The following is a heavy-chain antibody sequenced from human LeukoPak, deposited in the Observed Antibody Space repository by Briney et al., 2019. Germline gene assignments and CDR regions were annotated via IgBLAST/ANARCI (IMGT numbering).Heavy chain of an antibody. Sequence: GGSLRLSCAASGFTFSSYWMHWVRQAPGKGLVWVSRINADGSSTSYADSVKGRFTISRDNAKNKLYLQMNSLRAEDTAVYYCARGSGYYGNWFDPWGQGTLVPVSS. CDR3: ARGSGYYGNWFDP. V-gene: IGHV3-74*01. CDR2: INADGSST. J-gene: IGHJ5*02. D-gene: IGHD3-3*01. CDR1: GFTFSSYW.